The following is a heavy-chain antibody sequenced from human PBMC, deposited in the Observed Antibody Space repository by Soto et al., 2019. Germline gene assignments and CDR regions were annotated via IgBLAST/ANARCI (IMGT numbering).Heavy chain of an antibody. J-gene: IGHJ4*01. V-gene: IGHV1-18*01. Sequence: SVEVWFKASGYTFTSYGISWVRKAPGQGLEWMGWISAYNGNTNYAQKFQGRVTMTTDTSTSTAYMELRSLRSDDTAVYYCARTLNEWLLGLDWGHGTLVTVSS. CDR2: ISAYNGNT. CDR1: GYTFTSYG. D-gene: IGHD3-3*01. CDR3: ARTLNEWLLGLD.